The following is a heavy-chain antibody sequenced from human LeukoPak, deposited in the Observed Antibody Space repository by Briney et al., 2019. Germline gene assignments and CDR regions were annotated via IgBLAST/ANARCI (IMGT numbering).Heavy chain of an antibody. Sequence: GGSLRLSCAASGFTFNTYAMSWVRQAPGKGVEWVSTISGGGGSTYYADSVKGRFTISRDNSKNTMYLQMNSLRAEDTAVYYCAGYSSSWYGGNFDYWGQGTLVTVSS. V-gene: IGHV3-23*01. CDR3: AGYSSSWYGGNFDY. D-gene: IGHD6-13*01. J-gene: IGHJ4*02. CDR2: ISGGGGST. CDR1: GFTFNTYA.